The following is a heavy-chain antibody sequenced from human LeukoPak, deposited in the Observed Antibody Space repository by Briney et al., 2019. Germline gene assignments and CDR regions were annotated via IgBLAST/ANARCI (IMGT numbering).Heavy chain of an antibody. CDR3: ARGGAFGVVIIRWFDP. J-gene: IGHJ5*02. D-gene: IGHD3-3*01. Sequence: SETLSLTSAVYGGSFSGYYWSWIRQPPGKGLEWIGEINHSGSTNYNPSLKSRVTISVDTSKNQFSLKLSSVTAADTAVYYCARGGAFGVVIIRWFDPWGQGTLVTVSS. CDR1: GGSFSGYY. V-gene: IGHV4-34*01. CDR2: INHSGST.